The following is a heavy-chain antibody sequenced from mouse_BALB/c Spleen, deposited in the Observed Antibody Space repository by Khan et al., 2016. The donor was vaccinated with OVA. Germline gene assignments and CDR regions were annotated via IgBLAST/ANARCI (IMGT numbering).Heavy chain of an antibody. CDR1: GYSFTGYF. V-gene: IGHV1-20*02. D-gene: IGHD1-1*01. CDR3: TRIYRSDFDY. J-gene: IGHJ2*01. CDR2: INPHIGET. Sequence: VQLKQSGPELVRPAASVKISCKASGYSFTGYFMNWVMQSHGKSLEWIGRINPHIGETFYNQRFTDKATLTVDESSSTAHMKLRSLASEDSAVYYCTRIYRSDFDYWGQGTTLTVSS.